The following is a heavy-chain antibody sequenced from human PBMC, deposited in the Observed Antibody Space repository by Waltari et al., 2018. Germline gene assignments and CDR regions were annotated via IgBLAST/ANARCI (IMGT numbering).Heavy chain of an antibody. J-gene: IGHJ4*02. V-gene: IGHV3-23*01. D-gene: IGHD2-8*01. CDR2: ISCTSGST. CDR1: GLTFSSHA. Sequence: EVQVLESGGGLVQPGGSLRLSCAASGLTFSSHAMSWVRQAPGKGLDCVSSISCTSGSTNYAGSVKGRFTISRDNSKNTLYLQMNSLRAEDTAVYFCAKGSGRMDYWGQGTLVTVSS. CDR3: AKGSGRMDY.